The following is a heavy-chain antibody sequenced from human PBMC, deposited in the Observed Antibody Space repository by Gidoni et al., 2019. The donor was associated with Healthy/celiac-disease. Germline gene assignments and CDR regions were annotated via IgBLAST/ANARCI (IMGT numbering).Heavy chain of an antibody. D-gene: IGHD1-26*01. Sequence: EVQLVESGGGLIQPGGSLRRSCAAPGFTVSSNYMSWVRQDPGKGLEWVSVIYSGGSTYYADSVKCRFTVSRDNSKNTLYLQMNSLRAEDTAVYYCARVRWGSGSYLFDYWGQGTLVTVSS. J-gene: IGHJ4*02. CDR1: GFTVSSNY. CDR2: IYSGGST. CDR3: ARVRWGSGSYLFDY. V-gene: IGHV3-53*01.